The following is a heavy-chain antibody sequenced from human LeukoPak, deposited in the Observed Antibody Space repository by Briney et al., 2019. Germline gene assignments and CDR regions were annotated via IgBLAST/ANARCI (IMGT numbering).Heavy chain of an antibody. Sequence: QPGGSLRLSCAASGFTFTSYTMSWVRQAPGKGLECVSTISASGGSTFSADSVKGRFTISRDNSKNTLYLQMNSLGAEDTAVYYCARDHYSSGPYYFDYWGQGTLVTVSS. CDR1: GFTFTSYT. J-gene: IGHJ4*02. V-gene: IGHV3-23*01. D-gene: IGHD6-19*01. CDR2: ISASGGST. CDR3: ARDHYSSGPYYFDY.